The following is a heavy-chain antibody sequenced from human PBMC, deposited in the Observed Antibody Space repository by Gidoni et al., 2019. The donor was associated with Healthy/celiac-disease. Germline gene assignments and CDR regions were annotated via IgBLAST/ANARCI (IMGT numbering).Heavy chain of an antibody. Sequence: QVQLQESGPGLVKPSQTLSLTCTVSGGSISSGSYYWSWIRQPAGKGLEWIGRIYTRGSTNYNPSLKSRVTMSVDTSKNQFSLKLSSVTAADTAVYYCARAPDYGDHNWFDPWGQGTLVTVSS. CDR2: IYTRGST. CDR1: GGSISSGSYY. D-gene: IGHD4-17*01. CDR3: ARAPDYGDHNWFDP. V-gene: IGHV4-61*02. J-gene: IGHJ5*02.